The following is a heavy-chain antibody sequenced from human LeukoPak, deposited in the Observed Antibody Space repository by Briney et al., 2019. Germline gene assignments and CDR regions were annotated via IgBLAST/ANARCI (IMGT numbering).Heavy chain of an antibody. CDR2: ISYDGSNK. Sequence: GGSLRLSCAASGFTFSSYGMHWVRQAPGKGLEWVAVISYDGSNKYYADSVKGRFTISRDNSRDTLYLQMNSLRAEDTAVYYCARDRAAADLDYWGQGTLVTVSS. J-gene: IGHJ4*02. CDR3: ARDRAAADLDY. D-gene: IGHD6-13*01. V-gene: IGHV3-30*03. CDR1: GFTFSSYG.